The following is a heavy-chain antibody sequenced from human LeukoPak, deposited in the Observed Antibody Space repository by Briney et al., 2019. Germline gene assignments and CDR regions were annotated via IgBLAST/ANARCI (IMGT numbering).Heavy chain of an antibody. J-gene: IGHJ4*02. D-gene: IGHD3-10*01. V-gene: IGHV1-69*01. Sequence: VASVKVSCKASGGTFSSYAISWVRQAPGQGLEWMGGIIPIFGTANYAQKFQGRVTITADESTSTAYMELSSLRSEDTAVYYCASEGFGELPYYWGQGTLATVSS. CDR1: GGTFSSYA. CDR2: IIPIFGTA. CDR3: ASEGFGELPYY.